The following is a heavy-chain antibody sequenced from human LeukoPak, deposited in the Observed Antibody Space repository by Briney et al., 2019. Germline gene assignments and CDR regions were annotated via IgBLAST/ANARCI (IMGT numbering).Heavy chain of an antibody. CDR2: IYYSGST. J-gene: IGHJ4*02. CDR3: ARLGAAAGAAYYFDY. Sequence: PSETLSLTCTVSGGSISSYYWSWIRQPPGKGLEWIGYIYYSGSTNYNPSLKSRVTISVDTSKNQFSLKLSSVTAADTAVYYCARLGAAAGAAYYFDYWGQGTLVTVSS. CDR1: GGSISSYY. V-gene: IGHV4-59*08. D-gene: IGHD6-13*01.